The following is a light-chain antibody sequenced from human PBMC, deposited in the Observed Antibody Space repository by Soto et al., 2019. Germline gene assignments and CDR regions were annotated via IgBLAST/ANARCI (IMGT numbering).Light chain of an antibody. CDR3: QQLNSYPLT. CDR1: KAIGSS. CDR2: GAS. Sequence: IQMTQSPPSLSPSWGAGVTTPCRARKAIGSSFAWYQQKPGKVPKVLIYGASTLQNGVPSRFSGSGSGTDFTLTISSLQPEDFATYYCQQLNSYPLTFGGGTKVDIK. J-gene: IGKJ4*01. V-gene: IGKV1-9*01.